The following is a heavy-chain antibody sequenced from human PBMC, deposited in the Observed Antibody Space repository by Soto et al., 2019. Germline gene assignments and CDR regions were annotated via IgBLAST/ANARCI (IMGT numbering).Heavy chain of an antibody. V-gene: IGHV4-59*01. CDR1: GGSISSYY. D-gene: IGHD6-13*01. CDR3: ASSPRYSSTSLDY. J-gene: IGHJ4*02. CDR2: IYYSGST. Sequence: PSETLSLTCTVSGGSISSYYWSWIRQPPGKGLEWIGYIYYSGSTNYNPSLKSRVTISVDTSKSQFSLKLSSVTAADTAVYYCASSPRYSSTSLDYWGQGTLVTVSS.